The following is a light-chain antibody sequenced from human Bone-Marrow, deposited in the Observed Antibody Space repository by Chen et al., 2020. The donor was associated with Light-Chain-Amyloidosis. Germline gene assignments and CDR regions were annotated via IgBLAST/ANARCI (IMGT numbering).Light chain of an antibody. CDR1: DLPTKY. J-gene: IGLJ2*01. CDR2: RDT. Sequence: SYELTQPPSVSVSPGQTARITCSGDDLPTKYAYWYQQKPGQAPVLVIHRDTERPSGISERFSRSSSGTMATVTISGVQAEDEAAYHCQSADSSGTYEVIFGGGTKLTVL. V-gene: IGLV3-25*03. CDR3: QSADSSGTYEVI.